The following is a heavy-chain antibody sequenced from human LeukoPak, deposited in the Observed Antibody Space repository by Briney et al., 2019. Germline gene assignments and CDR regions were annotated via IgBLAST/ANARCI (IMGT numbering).Heavy chain of an antibody. J-gene: IGHJ4*02. Sequence: ASVKVSCKASGYTFTSYGITWVRQAPGQGLEWMGWISTYTGNTNYAQRLQDRVTMTTDTSTNTAYMELRSLRSDDTAVYYCARGKMVRDPVDYWGQGTLVTVSS. D-gene: IGHD3-10*01. CDR2: ISTYTGNT. CDR1: GYTFTSYG. CDR3: ARGKMVRDPVDY. V-gene: IGHV1-18*01.